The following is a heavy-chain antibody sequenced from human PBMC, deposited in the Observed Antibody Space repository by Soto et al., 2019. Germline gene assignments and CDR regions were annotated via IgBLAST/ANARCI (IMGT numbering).Heavy chain of an antibody. CDR3: ARDGVGTTTYFGYFDY. CDR1: AVTFTGFG. Sequence: GGSLRLSCAASAVTFTGFGMHWVRQARGKGLEWVAVIRFDGSNTYYADSVKGRFTISRDNPKNMLYLQMNSLRAEDTAIYYCARDGVGTTTYFGYFDYWGLGTLVTVSS. D-gene: IGHD1-26*01. J-gene: IGHJ4*02. CDR2: IRFDGSNT. V-gene: IGHV3-33*01.